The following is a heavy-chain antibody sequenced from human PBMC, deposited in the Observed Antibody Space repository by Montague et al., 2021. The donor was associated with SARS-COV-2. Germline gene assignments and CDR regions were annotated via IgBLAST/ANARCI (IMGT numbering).Heavy chain of an antibody. V-gene: IGHV3-23*01. Sequence: SLRLSCAASEFTFSNSATNWVRQAPGKGLEWVSGSSGSDGGTHYADSVKGRFTISRDNSKNVLYLQMNSPRAEDTALYYCAKDSYYYGLGYGMDVWGQGTTVTVSS. CDR3: AKDSYYYGLGYGMDV. J-gene: IGHJ6*02. CDR1: EFTFSNSA. CDR2: SSGSDGGT. D-gene: IGHD3-10*01.